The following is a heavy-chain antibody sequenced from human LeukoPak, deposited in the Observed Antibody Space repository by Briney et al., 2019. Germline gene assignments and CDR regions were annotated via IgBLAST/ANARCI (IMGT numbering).Heavy chain of an antibody. V-gene: IGHV3-11*01. D-gene: IGHD5-24*01. Sequence: GGSLRLSCVASGFTFSDYYMGWIRQAPGKGLEWVSYITSSGSAKHYADSVKGRFTISRDNAKNLLYLQMNSLRAEDTAVYYCAGDSHGYNWFDPWGHGTLVTVSS. CDR3: AGDSHGYNWFDP. J-gene: IGHJ5*02. CDR1: GFTFSDYY. CDR2: ITSSGSAK.